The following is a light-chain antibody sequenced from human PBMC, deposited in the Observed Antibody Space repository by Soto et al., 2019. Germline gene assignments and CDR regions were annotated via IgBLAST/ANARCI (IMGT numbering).Light chain of an antibody. CDR2: DAS. Sequence: DIQMTQSPSSLSASVGDRVTITCQASQDISNYLYWYQQKPGKAPTLLIYDASNLETGVPSRFSGSGSGTDFTFTISSLQPEDIATYYCQQYDNLPYTFGQGTKLEIK. V-gene: IGKV1-33*01. CDR3: QQYDNLPYT. CDR1: QDISNY. J-gene: IGKJ2*01.